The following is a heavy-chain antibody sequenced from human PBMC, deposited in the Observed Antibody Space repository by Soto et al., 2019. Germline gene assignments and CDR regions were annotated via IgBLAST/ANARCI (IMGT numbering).Heavy chain of an antibody. CDR2: FDPEDGET. J-gene: IGHJ3*02. D-gene: IGHD3-3*01. CDR1: GYTLTELS. Sequence: ASVKVSCKVSGYTLTELSMHWVRQAPGKGLEWMGGFDPEDGETIYAQKFQGRVTMTEDTSTDTAYMELSSLRSEDTAVYYCETTGPITIFGVVIIPHAFDIWGQGTMVTVSS. CDR3: ETTGPITIFGVVIIPHAFDI. V-gene: IGHV1-24*01.